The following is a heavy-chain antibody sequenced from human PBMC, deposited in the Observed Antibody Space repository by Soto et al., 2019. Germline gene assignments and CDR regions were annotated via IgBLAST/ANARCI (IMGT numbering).Heavy chain of an antibody. V-gene: IGHV4-39*01. CDR1: GGSISSSSYY. J-gene: IGHJ4*02. CDR3: ARRATGTTFDY. CDR2: IYYSGST. Sequence: QLQLQESGPGLVKPSETLSLTCTVSGGSISSSSYYWGWIRQPPGKGLEWIGSIYYSGSTYYNPSLKTRVTLSVDTSKNQFSLKLSSVTAADTAVYYCARRATGTTFDYWGQGTLVTVSS. D-gene: IGHD1-1*01.